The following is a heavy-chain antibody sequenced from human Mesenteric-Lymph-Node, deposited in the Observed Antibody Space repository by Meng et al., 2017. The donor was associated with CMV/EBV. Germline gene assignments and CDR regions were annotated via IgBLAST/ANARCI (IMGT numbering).Heavy chain of an antibody. Sequence: GGSLTLSCAASGFTVSSYYMSWVRQAPGKGLEWVSIIYSGGSTYFADSVKGRFTLSRDTPKNTVYLQMISLRPEDSAVYYCAREVRPTDAFDIWGQGTMVTVSS. CDR3: AREVRPTDAFDI. V-gene: IGHV3-53*05. CDR1: GFTVSSYY. J-gene: IGHJ3*02. CDR2: IYSGGST. D-gene: IGHD2-21*01.